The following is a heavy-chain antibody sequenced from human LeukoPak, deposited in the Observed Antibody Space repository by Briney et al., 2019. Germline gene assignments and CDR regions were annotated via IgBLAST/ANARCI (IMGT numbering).Heavy chain of an antibody. V-gene: IGHV3-15*01. CDR1: GFTFSTAC. Sequence: GGSLRLSCAASGFTFSTACINWVRQAPGKGLEWVGRIKSKTDGGTTDYTAPVKGRFTISRDDSKNTLYLQMNSLKTEDTAVYYCSTRSPDYSTLGGSSWGQGTLVTVSS. J-gene: IGHJ5*02. CDR2: IKSKTDGGTT. CDR3: STRSPDYSTLGGSS. D-gene: IGHD4-11*01.